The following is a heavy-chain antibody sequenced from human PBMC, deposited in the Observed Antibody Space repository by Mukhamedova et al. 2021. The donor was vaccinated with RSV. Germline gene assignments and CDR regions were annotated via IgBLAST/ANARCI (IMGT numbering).Heavy chain of an antibody. V-gene: IGHV6-1*01. CDR3: ARDREAVAPGDNWFDP. Sequence: AVSVKSRITNNPDTSKNQFSLQLNSVTPEDTAVYYCARDREAVAPGDNWFDPWGQGTLVTVSS. J-gene: IGHJ5*02. D-gene: IGHD6-19*01.